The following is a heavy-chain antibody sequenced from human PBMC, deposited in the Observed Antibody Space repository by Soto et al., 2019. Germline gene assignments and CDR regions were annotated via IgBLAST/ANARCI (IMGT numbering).Heavy chain of an antibody. CDR2: ISHDGGST. D-gene: IGHD6-19*01. J-gene: IGHJ3*02. CDR3: TSLSIAVDFYAFDI. V-gene: IGHV3-74*01. CDR1: GFPFSNHW. Sequence: EVQLVESGGGLVQPGGSLRLSCTASGFPFSNHWMHWVRQAPGKGLVWVSRISHDGGSTSHADSVRGRFTISRDNAKNTMYLQMNSLRAEDTAVYYCTSLSIAVDFYAFDIWGQGTVVTVSS.